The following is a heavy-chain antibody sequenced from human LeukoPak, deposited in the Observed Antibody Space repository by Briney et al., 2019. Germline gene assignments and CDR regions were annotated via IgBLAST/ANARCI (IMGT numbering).Heavy chain of an antibody. V-gene: IGHV3-9*01. Sequence: GRSLRLSCAASGFTFDDYAMHWVRQAPGKGLEWVSVISWNSGSITYADSVKGRFTISRDNAKNSLYLQMNSLRAEDTAVYYCARDQYLDYRGQGTLVTVSS. CDR1: GFTFDDYA. J-gene: IGHJ4*02. CDR3: ARDQYLDY. CDR2: ISWNSGSI. D-gene: IGHD4-11*01.